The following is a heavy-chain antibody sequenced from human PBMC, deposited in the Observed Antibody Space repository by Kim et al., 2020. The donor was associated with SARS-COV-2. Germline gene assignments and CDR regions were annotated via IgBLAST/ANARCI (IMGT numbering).Heavy chain of an antibody. J-gene: IGHJ4*02. CDR2: T. CDR3: ARDRVGQQFDY. D-gene: IGHD6-13*01. V-gene: IGHV4-59*01. Sequence: TNDNPSLKSRGTISVDTSKNQFSLKLSSVTAADTAVYYWARDRVGQQFDYWGQGTLVTVSS.